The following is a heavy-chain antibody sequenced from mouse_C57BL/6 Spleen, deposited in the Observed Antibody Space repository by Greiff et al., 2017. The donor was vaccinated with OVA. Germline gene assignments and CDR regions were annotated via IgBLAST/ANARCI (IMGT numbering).Heavy chain of an antibody. CDR1: GYTFTSYW. CDR2: IDPSDSYT. D-gene: IGHD1-1*01. Sequence: VKLQQSGAELVRPGTSVKLSCKASGYTFTSYWMHWVKQRPGQGLEWIGVIDPSDSYTNYNQKFKGKATLTVDTSSSTAYMQLSSLTSEDSAVYYCARIYYYGSRGGYAMDYWGQGTSVTVSS. CDR3: ARIYYYGSRGGYAMDY. J-gene: IGHJ4*01. V-gene: IGHV1-59*01.